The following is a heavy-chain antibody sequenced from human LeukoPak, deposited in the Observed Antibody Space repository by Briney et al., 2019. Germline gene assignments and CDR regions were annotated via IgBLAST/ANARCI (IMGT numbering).Heavy chain of an antibody. Sequence: ASAKVSCKASGYTFTSYGISWVRQAPGQGLEWMGWISAYNGNTNYAQKLQGRVTMTTDTSTSTAYMELRSLRSDDTAVYYCARWSSAAGNWGPRDPKVDYWGQGTLVTVSS. CDR3: ARWSSAAGNWGPRDPKVDY. V-gene: IGHV1-18*01. D-gene: IGHD6-13*01. CDR1: GYTFTSYG. J-gene: IGHJ4*02. CDR2: ISAYNGNT.